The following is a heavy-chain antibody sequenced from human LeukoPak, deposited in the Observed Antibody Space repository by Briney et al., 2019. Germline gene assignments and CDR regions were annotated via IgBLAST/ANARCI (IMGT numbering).Heavy chain of an antibody. V-gene: IGHV4-61*02. CDR3: AVIAAAGPQNC. CDR1: GGSISSGSYY. J-gene: IGHJ4*02. CDR2: IYTSGST. Sequence: PSETLSLTCTVSGGSISSGSYYWSWIRQPAGTGLEWIGRIYTSGSTNYNPSLKSRVTISVDTSKNQFSLKLSSVTAADTAVYYCAVIAAAGPQNCWGQGTLVTVSS. D-gene: IGHD6-13*01.